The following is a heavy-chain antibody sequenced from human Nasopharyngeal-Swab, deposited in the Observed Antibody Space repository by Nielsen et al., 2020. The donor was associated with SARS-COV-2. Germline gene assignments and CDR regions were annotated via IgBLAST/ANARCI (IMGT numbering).Heavy chain of an antibody. CDR1: GYTSTGFD. D-gene: IGHD2-8*01. V-gene: IGHV1-8*01. CDR2: INLNSGNA. J-gene: IGHJ5*01. CDR3: ARGRPDSESMEWYPPRKCFDS. Sequence: ASVKVSCKASGYTSTGFDINWVRHVAGQGLEWMGWINLNSGNAGYAEKFQGRVTMTRDTSIRPAYMELSSLTSGDTAIYYCARGRPDSESMEWYPPRKCFDSWGQGTLVTVSS.